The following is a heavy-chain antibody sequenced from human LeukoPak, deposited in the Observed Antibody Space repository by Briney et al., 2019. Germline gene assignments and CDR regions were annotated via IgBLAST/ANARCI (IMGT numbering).Heavy chain of an antibody. CDR2: IYTSGST. J-gene: IGHJ3*02. CDR1: GGSISSGTYY. CDR3: ARDRPTLSDAFDI. D-gene: IGHD6-6*01. Sequence: SETLSLTCTVSGGSISSGTYYWSWIRQPAGKGLEWIGRIYTSGSTNYNPSLKSRVTISVDTSKNQFSLKLSSVTAADTAVYYCARDRPTLSDAFDIWGQGTMVTVSS. V-gene: IGHV4-61*02.